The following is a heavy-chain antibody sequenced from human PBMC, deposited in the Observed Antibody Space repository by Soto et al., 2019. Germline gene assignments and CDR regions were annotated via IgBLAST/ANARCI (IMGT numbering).Heavy chain of an antibody. D-gene: IGHD2-15*01. V-gene: IGHV4-31*03. CDR1: GGSISSGGYY. Sequence: SETLSLTCTVSGGSISSGGYYWSWIRQHPGKGLEWIGYIYYSGSTYYNPSLKSRVTISVDTSKNQFSLKLSSVTAADTAVYYCASNHPRYCSGGSCCSWAFDIWGQGTMVTVS. CDR2: IYYSGST. J-gene: IGHJ3*02. CDR3: ASNHPRYCSGGSCCSWAFDI.